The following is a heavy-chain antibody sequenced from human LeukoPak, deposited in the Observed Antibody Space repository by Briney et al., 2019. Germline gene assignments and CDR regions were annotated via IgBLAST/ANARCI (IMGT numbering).Heavy chain of an antibody. D-gene: IGHD6-13*01. J-gene: IGHJ4*02. Sequence: GGSLRLSCAASGFTFSSYSMNWVRQAPGKGLEWVSSISSSSSSYIYYADSVKGRFTISRDSAKNSLYLQMNSLRAEDTAVYYCARDRYSSSWSAGVDYWGQGTLVTVSS. V-gene: IGHV3-21*01. CDR2: ISSSSSSYI. CDR3: ARDRYSSSWSAGVDY. CDR1: GFTFSSYS.